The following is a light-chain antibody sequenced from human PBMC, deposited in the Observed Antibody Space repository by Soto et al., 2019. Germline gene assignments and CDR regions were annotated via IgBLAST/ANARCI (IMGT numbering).Light chain of an antibody. V-gene: IGKV3-15*01. CDR2: AAS. Sequence: EIVMTQSPATLSVSPGERATLSCRASQSVSSSLAWFQQKPGQAPRLLSYAASGRATGIAARLSGSGSGTEFTLTISSLQSEDFAVYYCLQHKSWPFTFGQGTKLEIK. CDR1: QSVSSS. J-gene: IGKJ2*01. CDR3: LQHKSWPFT.